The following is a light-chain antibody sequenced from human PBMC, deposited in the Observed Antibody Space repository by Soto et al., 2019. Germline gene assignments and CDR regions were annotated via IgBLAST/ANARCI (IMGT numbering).Light chain of an antibody. Sequence: DIQMTQSPSSLSASVGDSVTITCRASQGINKFLAWFQQKPGTAPKSLISTASRLQSGVPSRFSGSGSGTHFTLTINTLQHEDVATYYCQQYESFPLTFGGGTRVEIK. CDR2: TAS. V-gene: IGKV1-16*01. CDR1: QGINKF. J-gene: IGKJ4*01. CDR3: QQYESFPLT.